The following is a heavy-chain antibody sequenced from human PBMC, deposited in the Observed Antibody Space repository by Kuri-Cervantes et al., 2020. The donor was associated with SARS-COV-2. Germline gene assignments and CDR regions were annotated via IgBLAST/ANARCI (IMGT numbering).Heavy chain of an antibody. J-gene: IGHJ3*02. CDR1: GGSISSSSYY. V-gene: IGHV4-39*01. Sequence: SETLSLTCTVSGGSISSSSYYWGWIRQPPGKGLEWIGSIYYSGSTYYNPSLKSRVTTSVDTSKNQFPLKLSSVTAADTAVYYCARPASTYGELFWSGPNVDAFDIWGQGTMVTVSS. CDR3: ARPASTYGELFWSGPNVDAFDI. CDR2: IYYSGST. D-gene: IGHD3-3*01.